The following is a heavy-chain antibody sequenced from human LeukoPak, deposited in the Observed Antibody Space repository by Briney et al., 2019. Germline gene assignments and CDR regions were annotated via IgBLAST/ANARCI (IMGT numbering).Heavy chain of an antibody. Sequence: GGSLRLSCAASGFTFSSYWMSWVRQAPGKGLEWVSAISGSGGSTYYADSVKGRFTISRDNSKNTLYLQMNSLRAEDTAVYYCAKWDYYDSSGYPAPSDYWGQGTLVTVSS. D-gene: IGHD3-22*01. CDR3: AKWDYYDSSGYPAPSDY. CDR1: GFTFSSYW. J-gene: IGHJ4*02. CDR2: ISGSGGST. V-gene: IGHV3-23*01.